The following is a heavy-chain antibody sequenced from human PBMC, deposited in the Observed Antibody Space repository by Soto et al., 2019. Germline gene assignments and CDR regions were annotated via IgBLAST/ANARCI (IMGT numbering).Heavy chain of an antibody. Sequence: QVQLVQSGAEVKKPGASVKVSCKAAXYXXTSXXXXXXXQAPGQVLEWMGWISAYNGNTNYAQILQGRVTMTXDTSTSTAXXXRRXXXADDTALYYCARESPPADYWGQGTLVTVSS. CDR2: ISAYNGNT. J-gene: IGHJ4*02. CDR3: ARESPPADY. V-gene: IGHV1-18*01. CDR1: XYXXTSXX.